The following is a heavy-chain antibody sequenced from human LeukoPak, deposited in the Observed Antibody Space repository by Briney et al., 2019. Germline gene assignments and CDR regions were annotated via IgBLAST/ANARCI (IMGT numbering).Heavy chain of an antibody. CDR1: GYTFTGYY. Sequence: ASVKVSCKASGYTFTGYYMHWVRQAPGQGLEWMGWINPNSGGTNYAQKFQGRVTMTRDTSISTAYMELSRLRSDDTAEYYCARVRSGGVQFDYWGQGTLVTVSS. J-gene: IGHJ4*02. D-gene: IGHD3-16*01. V-gene: IGHV1-2*02. CDR3: ARVRSGGVQFDY. CDR2: INPNSGGT.